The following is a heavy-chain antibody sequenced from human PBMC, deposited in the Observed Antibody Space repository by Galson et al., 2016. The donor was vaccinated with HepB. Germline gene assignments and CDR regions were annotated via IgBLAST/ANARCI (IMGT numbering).Heavy chain of an antibody. CDR1: GFTFSDHD. CDR3: VRWIMGLPS. Sequence: SLRLSCAASGFTFSDHDMDWVRQAPGKGLEWIGRSKGKYGKYSKEYAASVMGRFTMSRDDAKKSLYLQMNSLKTDDTAVYYCVRWIMGLPSWGQGTLVTVSS. D-gene: IGHD1-26*01. V-gene: IGHV3-72*01. CDR2: SKGKYGKYSK. J-gene: IGHJ4*02.